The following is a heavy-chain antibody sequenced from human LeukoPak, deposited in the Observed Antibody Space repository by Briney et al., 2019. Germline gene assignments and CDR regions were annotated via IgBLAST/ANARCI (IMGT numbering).Heavy chain of an antibody. J-gene: IGHJ4*02. CDR1: GFTFSSYE. Sequence: PGGSLRLSCAASGFTFSSYEMNWVRQAPGKGLEWVSYISSSGSTIYCADSVKGRFTISRDNAKNSLYLQMNSLRAEDTAVYYCARDLHLSITMIVVRGNFDYWGQGTLVTVSS. CDR3: ARDLHLSITMIVVRGNFDY. CDR2: ISSSGSTI. V-gene: IGHV3-48*03. D-gene: IGHD3-22*01.